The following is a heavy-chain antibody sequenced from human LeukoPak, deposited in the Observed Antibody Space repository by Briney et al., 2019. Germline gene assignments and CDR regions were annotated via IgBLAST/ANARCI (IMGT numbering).Heavy chain of an antibody. CDR3: ARVSNSGSYYASLDY. CDR1: GFTFSSYA. D-gene: IGHD1-26*01. Sequence: GGSLRLSCAASGFTFSSYAMHWLRQAPGKGLEWVAVISYDGSNKYYADSVKGRFTISRDNSKNTLYLQMNSLRAEDTAVYYCARVSNSGSYYASLDYWGQGTLVTVSS. CDR2: ISYDGSNK. J-gene: IGHJ4*02. V-gene: IGHV3-30-3*01.